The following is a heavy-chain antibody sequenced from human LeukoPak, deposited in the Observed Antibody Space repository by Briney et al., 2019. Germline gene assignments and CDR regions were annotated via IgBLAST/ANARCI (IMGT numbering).Heavy chain of an antibody. J-gene: IGHJ4*02. Sequence: PGGSLRLSCAASGFTFDDYGMCWVRQAPGKGLEWVSGINWNGGSTGYADSVKGRFTISRDNAKNSLYLQMNSLRAEDTALYYCARWLVGTVAGKNYFDYWGQGTLVTVSS. CDR1: GFTFDDYG. V-gene: IGHV3-20*04. D-gene: IGHD6-19*01. CDR2: INWNGGST. CDR3: ARWLVGTVAGKNYFDY.